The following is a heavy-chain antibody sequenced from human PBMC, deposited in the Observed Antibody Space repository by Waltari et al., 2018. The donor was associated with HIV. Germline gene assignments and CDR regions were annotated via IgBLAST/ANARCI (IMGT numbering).Heavy chain of an antibody. Sequence: QVQLQESGPGLVKPSATLSPICNVSGGSVSSYHWSWIRQTPGKGLEWIGNIFHTGSSNLNPSLQGRVTIFIDTSKNQFFLRLISVTAADTALYYCARGGTIFGVAGLDCWGPGTMVTVSS. J-gene: IGHJ4*02. CDR2: IFHTGSS. V-gene: IGHV4-59*02. CDR3: ARGGTIFGVAGLDC. D-gene: IGHD3-3*01. CDR1: GGSVSSYH.